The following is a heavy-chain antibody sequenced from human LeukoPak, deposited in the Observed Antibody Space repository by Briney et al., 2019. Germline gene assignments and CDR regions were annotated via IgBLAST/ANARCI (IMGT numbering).Heavy chain of an antibody. CDR2: IKTTADGGTT. D-gene: IGHD5-18*01. Sequence: GGSLRLSCAASGFTFSSYAMSWVRQAPGKGLEWIGRIKTTADGGTTDYVAPVKGRFTISRDDSKNTVYLQMNNLKTEDTAVYYCTTRSWIQLLLGSGYWGQGTLVTVSS. CDR1: GFTFSSYA. J-gene: IGHJ4*02. V-gene: IGHV3-15*01. CDR3: TTRSWIQLLLGSGY.